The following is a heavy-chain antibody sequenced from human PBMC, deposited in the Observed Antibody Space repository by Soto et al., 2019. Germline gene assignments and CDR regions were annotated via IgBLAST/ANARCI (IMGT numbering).Heavy chain of an antibody. CDR1: GVPISSTSYF. V-gene: IGHV4-39*01. CDR3: ARRWYGLDV. J-gene: IGHJ6*02. Sequence: QVQLQESGPRLVKPSETVSLTCSVSGVPISSTSYFWDWIRQPPGKGLEWIGSTYLDGRISYNPSLERLLTISVDTSTNHFSLTMTSVTAADTALYYCARRWYGLDVWVQGTTVKVSS. CDR2: TYLDGRI. D-gene: IGHD1-20*01.